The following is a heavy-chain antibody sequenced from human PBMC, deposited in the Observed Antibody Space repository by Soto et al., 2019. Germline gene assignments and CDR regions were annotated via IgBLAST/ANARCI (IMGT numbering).Heavy chain of an antibody. CDR2: IIPIFGTA. Sequence: SVKVSCKASGGTFSSYAISWVRQAPGQGLEWMGGIIPIFGTANYAQKFQGRVTITADESTSTAYMELSSLRSEDTAVYYCARVVVLTGYYDYFDYWGQGTLVTVSS. D-gene: IGHD3-9*01. CDR1: GGTFSSYA. J-gene: IGHJ4*02. CDR3: ARVVVLTGYYDYFDY. V-gene: IGHV1-69*13.